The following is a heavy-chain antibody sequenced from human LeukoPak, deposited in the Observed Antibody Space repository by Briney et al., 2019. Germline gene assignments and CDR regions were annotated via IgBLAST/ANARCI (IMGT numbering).Heavy chain of an antibody. D-gene: IGHD3-3*01. CDR2: INHSGST. CDR1: GGSFSGYY. J-gene: IGHJ6*02. Sequence: SETLSLTCAVYGGSFSGYYWSWIRQPPGKGLEWIGEINHSGSTNYNPSLKSRVTISVDTSKNQFSLKLSSVTAADTAVYYCARIPRFWSGFRRYYYYGMDVWGQGTTVTVSS. CDR3: ARIPRFWSGFRRYYYYGMDV. V-gene: IGHV4-34*01.